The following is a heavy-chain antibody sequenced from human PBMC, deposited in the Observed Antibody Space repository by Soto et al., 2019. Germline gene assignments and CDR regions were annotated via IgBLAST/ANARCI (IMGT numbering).Heavy chain of an antibody. V-gene: IGHV5-51*01. D-gene: IGHD3-9*01. CDR1: GCSFTSYW. Sequence: GASLKISCKGSGCSFTSYWIGPFRQMPGKGLEWMGIIYPGDSDTRYSPSFQGQVTISADKSTSTAYLQWSSLKASDTAMYYCARLPYDIFTGYYYYHGMDVWGQGTTDTVSS. J-gene: IGHJ6*02. CDR2: IYPGDSDT. CDR3: ARLPYDIFTGYYYYHGMDV.